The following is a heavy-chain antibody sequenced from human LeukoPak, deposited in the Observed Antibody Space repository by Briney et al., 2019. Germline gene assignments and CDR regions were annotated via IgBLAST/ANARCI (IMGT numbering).Heavy chain of an antibody. J-gene: IGHJ4*02. CDR1: GGSISSSSYY. D-gene: IGHD3-3*01. CDR3: ARHREWYPYVFDY. Sequence: SETLSLTCTVSGGSISSSSYYWGWIRQPPGKGLEWIGSLYYSGSTYYNPSLKSRVTISVDTSKNQFSLKLSSVTAADTAVYYCARHREWYPYVFDYWGQGTLVTVSS. V-gene: IGHV4-39*01. CDR2: LYYSGST.